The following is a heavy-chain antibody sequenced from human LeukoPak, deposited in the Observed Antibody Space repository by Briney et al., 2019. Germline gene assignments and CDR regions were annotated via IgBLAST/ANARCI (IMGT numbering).Heavy chain of an antibody. J-gene: IGHJ4*02. V-gene: IGHV3-21*01. CDR3: AREFDGSASGAGY. CDR2: MSSSSGLI. Sequence: PGGSLRLSCAASGFIFSRYSMNWVRQAPGKGLEWVSSMSSSSGLIYYGDSVKGRFTVSRDNAKRSLYLHMNSLRADDTAVYYCAREFDGSASGAGYWGQGTLVTVSS. D-gene: IGHD1-26*01. CDR1: GFIFSRYS.